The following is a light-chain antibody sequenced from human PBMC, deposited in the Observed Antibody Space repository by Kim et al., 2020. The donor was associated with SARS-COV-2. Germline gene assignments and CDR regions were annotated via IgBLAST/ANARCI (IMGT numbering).Light chain of an antibody. V-gene: IGKV3-20*01. CDR1: QSITSGY. CDR3: QHYAGIPRT. Sequence: GERATLSCRARQSITSGYLAWYQQKPGQAPGLLSYGASRRAPGIPDRFSGSGSGTDFSLTISRLEPEDFAVYYCQHYAGIPRTFGKGTKVEIK. CDR2: GAS. J-gene: IGKJ1*01.